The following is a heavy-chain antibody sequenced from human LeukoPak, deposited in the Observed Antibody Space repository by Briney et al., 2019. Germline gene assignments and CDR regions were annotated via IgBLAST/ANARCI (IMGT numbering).Heavy chain of an antibody. CDR1: GGSISSGTSY. CDR3: ARGDGGNSGEYWFDP. D-gene: IGHD4-23*01. CDR2: IYYTGTT. V-gene: IGHV4-31*03. Sequence: SQTLSLTCTVSGGSISSGTSYWSWIRQHPGKGLEWIGYIYYTGTTYYNPSLKSRVTISVDTSKNQFSLKLSSVTAEDTAVYYCARGDGGNSGEYWFDPWGQGTLVTVSS. J-gene: IGHJ5*02.